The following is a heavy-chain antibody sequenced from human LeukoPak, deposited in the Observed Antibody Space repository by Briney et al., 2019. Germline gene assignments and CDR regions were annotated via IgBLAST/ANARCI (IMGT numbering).Heavy chain of an antibody. CDR3: AHTHCSGGSCYPDY. V-gene: IGHV2-5*01. CDR2: IYWNDDK. CDR1: GGSISSYYW. J-gene: IGHJ4*02. D-gene: IGHD2-15*01. Sequence: TLSLTCTVSGGSISSYYWSWIRQPPGKALEWLALIYWNDDKRYSPSLKSRLTITKDTSKNQVVLTMTNMDPVDTATYYCAHTHCSGGSCYPDYWGQGTLVTVSS.